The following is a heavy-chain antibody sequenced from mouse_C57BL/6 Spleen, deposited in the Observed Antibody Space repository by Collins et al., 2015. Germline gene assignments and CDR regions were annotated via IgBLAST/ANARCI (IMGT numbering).Heavy chain of an antibody. CDR1: GYTFTDYY. V-gene: IGHV14-4*01. J-gene: IGHJ2*01. CDR3: TSHYS. CDR2: IDPENGDT. Sequence: VQLKQSGAELVRPGASVKLSCKASGYTFTDYYIKWVKQRPEQGLEWIGWIDPENGDTEYASKFQGKATITAGTSSNTAYLQLSSLTSQDTAVYYCTSHYSWGQGTTLTVSS.